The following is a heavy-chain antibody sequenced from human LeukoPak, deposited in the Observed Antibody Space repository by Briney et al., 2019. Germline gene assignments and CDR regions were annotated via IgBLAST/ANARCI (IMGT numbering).Heavy chain of an antibody. D-gene: IGHD4-17*01. Sequence: ASVKVSCKASGYTFTSYGFSWVRQAPGQGLEGMGLISAYNGNTNYAQKLQGRVTMTTDTSTSTAYMELTSLRSDDTAVYYCARDKPAVNTSYYYGMDVWGKGTTVTVSS. J-gene: IGHJ6*04. V-gene: IGHV1-18*04. CDR1: GYTFTSYG. CDR2: ISAYNGNT. CDR3: ARDKPAVNTSYYYGMDV.